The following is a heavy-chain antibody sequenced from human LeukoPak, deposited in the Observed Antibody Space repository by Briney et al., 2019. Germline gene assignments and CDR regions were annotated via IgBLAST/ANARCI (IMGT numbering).Heavy chain of an antibody. J-gene: IGHJ4*02. V-gene: IGHV3-74*01. D-gene: IGHD6-13*01. Sequence: GGSLRLSCAASGFTFSGYWMHWVRQAPGKGLVWVSRVNSDGSTTSYADSVKGRFTISRDNAKNTLSLQMNSLRAEDTAVYYCARDRSISAAGDTYWGQGTLVTVSS. CDR2: VNSDGSTT. CDR3: ARDRSISAAGDTY. CDR1: GFTFSGYW.